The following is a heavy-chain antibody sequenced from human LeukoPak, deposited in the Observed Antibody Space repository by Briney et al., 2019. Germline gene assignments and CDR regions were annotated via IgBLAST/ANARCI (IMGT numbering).Heavy chain of an antibody. CDR2: IYSGGST. Sequence: GGSLRLSCAASGFTVSSNYMSWVRQAPGKGLEWVSVIYSGGSTYYTDSVRGRFTISRDNSKNTLSLQMNSLRVEDTAMYYCAKDIQLSAWGLGTMVTVSS. J-gene: IGHJ3*01. D-gene: IGHD5-24*01. CDR3: AKDIQLSA. CDR1: GFTVSSNY. V-gene: IGHV3-53*01.